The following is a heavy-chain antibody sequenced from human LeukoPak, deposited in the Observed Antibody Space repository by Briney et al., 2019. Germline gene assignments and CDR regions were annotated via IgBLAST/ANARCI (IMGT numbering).Heavy chain of an antibody. CDR1: GGSISSGDYY. V-gene: IGHV4-30-4*01. D-gene: IGHD6-13*01. CDR2: IYYSGST. CDR3: ARDLGGGAAGVDY. Sequence: PSETLSLTCTVSGGSISSGDYYWSWIRQPPGKGLEWIGYIYYSGSTYYNPSLKSRVTISVDTSKNQFSPKLSSVTAADTAVYYCARDLGGGAAGVDYWGQGTLVTVSS. J-gene: IGHJ4*02.